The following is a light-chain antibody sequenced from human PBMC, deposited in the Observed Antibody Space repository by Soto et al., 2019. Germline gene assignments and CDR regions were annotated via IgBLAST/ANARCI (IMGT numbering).Light chain of an antibody. J-gene: IGKJ5*01. CDR3: MQALQTPIT. Sequence: DIVMTQSPLSLPVTPGEPASISCNSSQSLLHSNGYNYLDWYLQKPGQSPQLLIYLGSNRASGVPDRFSGSGSGTDFTLKISRVEAEDVGVYYCMQALQTPITFGQGTRLEIK. CDR1: QSLLHSNGYNY. V-gene: IGKV2-28*01. CDR2: LGS.